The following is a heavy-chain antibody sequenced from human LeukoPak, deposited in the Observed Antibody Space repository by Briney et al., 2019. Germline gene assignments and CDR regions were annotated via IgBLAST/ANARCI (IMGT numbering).Heavy chain of an antibody. J-gene: IGHJ5*02. Sequence: SETLSLTCTVSGYSISSGYFWGWIRQPPGKGLEWIGEIYHSGSTYYTPSLKSRVTISIDTSKNQFSLKLSSVTAADTAVYYCARWGPYLLGFDPWGQGTLVTVSS. D-gene: IGHD3-3*02. CDR2: IYHSGST. CDR3: ARWGPYLLGFDP. V-gene: IGHV4-38-2*02. CDR1: GYSISSGYF.